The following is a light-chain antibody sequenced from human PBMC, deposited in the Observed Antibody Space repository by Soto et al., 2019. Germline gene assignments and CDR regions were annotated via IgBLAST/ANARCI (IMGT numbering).Light chain of an antibody. CDR1: TSDVGTYNY. CDR3: SSYTTSSTLVL. Sequence: QSVLTQPASMSGSPGQSITISCTGTTSDVGTYNYVSWYQQYPGKAPKLMIYEVTNRPSGVSNRFSGSKSGNTASLTISGLQADDEADYYCSSYTTSSTLVLFGGGTQLTVL. CDR2: EVT. J-gene: IGLJ2*01. V-gene: IGLV2-14*03.